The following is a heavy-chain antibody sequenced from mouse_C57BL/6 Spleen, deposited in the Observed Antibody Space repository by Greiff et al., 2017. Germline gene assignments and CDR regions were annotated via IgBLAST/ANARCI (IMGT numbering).Heavy chain of an antibody. D-gene: IGHD1-2*01. V-gene: IGHV10-1*01. CDR2: IRSKSNNYAT. Sequence: EVQVVESGGGLVQPKGSLKLSCAASGFSFNTYAMNWVRQAPGKGLEWVARIRSKSNNYATYYADSVKDRFTISRDDSESMLYLQMNNLKTEDTAMYYCVRHDATAGYFDVWGTGTTVTVSS. J-gene: IGHJ1*03. CDR1: GFSFNTYA. CDR3: VRHDATAGYFDV.